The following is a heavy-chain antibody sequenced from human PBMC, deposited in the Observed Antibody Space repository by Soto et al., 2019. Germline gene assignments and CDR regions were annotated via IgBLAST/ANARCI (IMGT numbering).Heavy chain of an antibody. Sequence: PGGSLRLSCAGSGFTFSDYYMSWIRQAPGKGLEWVSYISSSGSTIYYADSVKGRFTISRDNAKNSLYLQMNSLRAEDTAVYYCARGAGPYTALRKGWFDPWGQGTLVTVSS. J-gene: IGHJ5*02. D-gene: IGHD5-18*01. V-gene: IGHV3-11*01. CDR2: ISSSGSTI. CDR1: GFTFSDYY. CDR3: ARGAGPYTALRKGWFDP.